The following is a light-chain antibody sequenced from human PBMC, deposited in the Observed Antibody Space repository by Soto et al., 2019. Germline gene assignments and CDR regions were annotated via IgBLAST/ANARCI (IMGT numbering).Light chain of an antibody. J-gene: IGLJ1*01. CDR3: CSYAGSYTYV. CDR2: RNS. CDR1: SSNIGSNY. V-gene: IGLV1-47*01. Sequence: QAVVTQPPSASGTPGQRVTISCSGSSSNIGSNYVYWYQQLPGTVPQLLIYRNSERPSGVPDRFSGSKSGTSASLAISGLRSEDEADYYCCSYAGSYTYVFGTGTKVTVL.